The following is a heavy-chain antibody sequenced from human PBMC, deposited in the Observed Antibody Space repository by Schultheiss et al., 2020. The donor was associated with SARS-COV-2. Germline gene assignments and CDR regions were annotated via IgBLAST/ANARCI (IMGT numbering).Heavy chain of an antibody. J-gene: IGHJ4*02. CDR1: GGSFSGYY. CDR2: IYYSGST. D-gene: IGHD6-13*01. V-gene: IGHV4-34*10. Sequence: SETLSLTCAVYGGSFSGYYWSWIRQHPGKGLEWIGYIYYSGSTYYNPSLKSRITMSVDTSENQFSLKLSSVTAADTAVYYCAREGAAAGAAAENWGQGTLVTVSS. CDR3: AREGAAAGAAAEN.